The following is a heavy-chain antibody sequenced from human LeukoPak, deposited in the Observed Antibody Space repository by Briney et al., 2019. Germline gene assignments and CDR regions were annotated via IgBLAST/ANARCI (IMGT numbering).Heavy chain of an antibody. V-gene: IGHV4-39*01. CDR2: IDNSGSA. J-gene: IGHJ5*02. Sequence: SETLSFTSTVSGGSICGSSYFWGWTRQPPGWRLEWIGSIDNSGSAYKNPSRITRATVSVDTSKNQFSRKLSSVTAADTAVYYCANLFRPRHVHGYSYEDWFDPWGQGTLVTVSS. D-gene: IGHD5-18*01. CDR3: ANLFRPRHVHGYSYEDWFDP. CDR1: GGSICGSSYF.